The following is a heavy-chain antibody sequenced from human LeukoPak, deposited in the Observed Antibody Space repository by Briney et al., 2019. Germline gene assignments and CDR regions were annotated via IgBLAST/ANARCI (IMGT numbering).Heavy chain of an antibody. CDR3: ARSQSWGVATNDY. CDR2: ISAYNGNT. V-gene: IGHV1-18*01. Sequence: ASVKVSCKASGGTFSRYAISWVRQAPGQGLEWMGWISAYNGNTNFAQKLQGRVTMTTDTSTSTAYMELRSLRSDDTAVYYCARSQSWGVATNDYWGQGTLVTVSS. CDR1: GGTFSRYA. J-gene: IGHJ4*02. D-gene: IGHD5-12*01.